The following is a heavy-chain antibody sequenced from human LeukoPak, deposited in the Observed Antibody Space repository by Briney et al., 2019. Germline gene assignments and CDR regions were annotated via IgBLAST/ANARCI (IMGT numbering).Heavy chain of an antibody. J-gene: IGHJ4*02. CDR1: GGSISSGSYY. Sequence: PSQTLSLTCTVSGGSISSGSYYWSWIRQPAGKGLEWIGRIYTSGRTNYNPSLKSRVTISVDTSKNQFSLKLSSVTAADTALYYCARSTDSSGYYQRYFDYWGQGTLVTVSS. D-gene: IGHD3-22*01. V-gene: IGHV4-61*02. CDR3: ARSTDSSGYYQRYFDY. CDR2: IYTSGRT.